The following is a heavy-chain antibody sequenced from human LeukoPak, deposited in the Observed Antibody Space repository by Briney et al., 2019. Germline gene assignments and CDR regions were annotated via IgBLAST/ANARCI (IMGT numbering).Heavy chain of an antibody. V-gene: IGHV4-39*01. CDR1: RASFNRSVYC. CDR2: IYYRGNT. D-gene: IGHD3-22*01. CDR3: EDSSGYRGDDVFDT. J-gene: IGHJ3*02. Sequence: SETLSLTCAVSRASFNRSVYCWGCVRQPPGKGLEWIETIYYRGNTYYNPSVTSLVTLSADTSKMQFSLKLTSATAADTAVYYCEDSSGYRGDDVFDTWGRGTLVTVSS.